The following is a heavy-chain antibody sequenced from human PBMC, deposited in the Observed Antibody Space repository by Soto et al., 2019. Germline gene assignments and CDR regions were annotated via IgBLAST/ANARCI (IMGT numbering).Heavy chain of an antibody. J-gene: IGHJ4*02. D-gene: IGHD3-22*01. CDR3: ARDQYYDSSGYYYGQRYYFDY. CDR2: INPSGGST. CDR1: GYTFTSYY. Sequence: ASVKVSCKASGYTFTSYYMHWVRQAPGQGLEWMGIINPSGGSTSYAQKFQGRVTMTRDTSTSTVYMELSSLRSEDTAVYYCARDQYYDSSGYYYGQRYYFDYWGQGTLVTVSS. V-gene: IGHV1-46*01.